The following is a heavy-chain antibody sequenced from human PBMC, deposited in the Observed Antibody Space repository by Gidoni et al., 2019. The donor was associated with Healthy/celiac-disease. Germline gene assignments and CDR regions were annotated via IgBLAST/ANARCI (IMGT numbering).Heavy chain of an antibody. V-gene: IGHV4-34*01. D-gene: IGHD3-10*01. CDR2: FNHSGRT. CDR1: GGSFSGYY. CDR3: ALLPGITMVRGVNV. J-gene: IGHJ4*02. Sequence: QVQLQQWGAGLLKPSETLSLTCAVSGGSFSGYYWSWIRQPPGKGLEWIGEFNHSGRTNYNPSIKSRVTISVDTSKNQFSLKLSSVTAADTAFYYCALLPGITMVRGVNVWGQGTLVTVSS.